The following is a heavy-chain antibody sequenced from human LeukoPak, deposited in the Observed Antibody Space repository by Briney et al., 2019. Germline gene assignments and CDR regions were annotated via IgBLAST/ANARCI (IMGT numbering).Heavy chain of an antibody. Sequence: GGSLRLSCAASGFIFSSYCMHSLRQAPGKGLVWVSRINSDGSSTSYADSVKGRFTISRDNAKNTLYLQMNSLRAEDTAVYYCALIPKLSCWGQGTLVTVSS. CDR3: ALIPKLSC. CDR1: GFIFSSYC. CDR2: INSDGSST. J-gene: IGHJ4*02. V-gene: IGHV3-74*01.